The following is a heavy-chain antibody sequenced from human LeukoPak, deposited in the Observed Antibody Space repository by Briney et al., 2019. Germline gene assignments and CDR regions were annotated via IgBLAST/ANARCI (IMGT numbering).Heavy chain of an antibody. CDR1: GFTVSNNY. Sequence: GRSLRLSCAASGFTVSNNYMSWVRQAAGKGLEWVSLIDTSDNRYYADSVQGRFIISRDNSKNTLSLQMNSLRVEDTAVYYRARSPITGWDWGQGTLVTVSS. J-gene: IGHJ4*02. CDR2: IDTSDNR. D-gene: IGHD6-19*01. CDR3: ARSPITGWD. V-gene: IGHV3-53*01.